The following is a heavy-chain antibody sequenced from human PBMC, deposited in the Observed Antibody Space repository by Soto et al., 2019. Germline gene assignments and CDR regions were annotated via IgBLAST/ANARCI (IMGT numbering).Heavy chain of an antibody. CDR2: ISSSGSTI. J-gene: IGHJ4*02. CDR3: AAYGGNSSD. D-gene: IGHD2-21*02. Sequence: EVQLVESGGGLVQPGGSLRLSCAASGFTFSSYEMNWVRQAPGKGLEWVSYISSSGSTIYYADSVKGRFTISRDNAKNSLYRQMNILRAEDTAVYYCAAYGGNSSDWGQGTLVTVSS. CDR1: GFTFSSYE. V-gene: IGHV3-48*03.